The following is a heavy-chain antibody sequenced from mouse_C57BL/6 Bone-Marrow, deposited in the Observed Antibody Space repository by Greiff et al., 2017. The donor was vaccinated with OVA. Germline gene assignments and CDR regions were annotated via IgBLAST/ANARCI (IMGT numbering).Heavy chain of an antibody. CDR1: GIDFSRYW. J-gene: IGHJ4*01. CDR2: INPDSSTI. V-gene: IGHV4-1*01. D-gene: IGHD1-1*01. CDR3: ASNYYGSHYYAMDD. Sequence: EVKVEESGGGLVQPGGSLKLSCAASGIDFSRYWMSWVRRAPGKGLEWIGEINPDSSTINYAPSLKDKFIISSDNAKNTLYLQMSKVRSEDTALYYCASNYYGSHYYAMDDWGQGTSVTVSS.